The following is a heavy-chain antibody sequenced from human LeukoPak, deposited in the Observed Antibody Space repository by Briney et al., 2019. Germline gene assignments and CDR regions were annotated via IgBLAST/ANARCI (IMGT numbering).Heavy chain of an antibody. CDR2: IIPILGIA. V-gene: IGHV1-69*04. J-gene: IGHJ3*02. Sequence: SVKVSCKASGGTFSSYAISWVRQAPGQGLEWMGRIIPILGIANYAQKFQGRVTITADKSTGTAYMELSSLRSEDTAVYYCASSSPSSGIAAARDAFDIWGQGTMVTVSS. CDR1: GGTFSSYA. CDR3: ASSSPSSGIAAARDAFDI. D-gene: IGHD6-13*01.